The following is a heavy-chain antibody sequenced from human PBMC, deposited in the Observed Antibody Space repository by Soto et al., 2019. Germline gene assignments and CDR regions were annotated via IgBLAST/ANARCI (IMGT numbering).Heavy chain of an antibody. CDR2: ISYDGSNK. CDR3: ARDADCSSTSCYLGMDV. J-gene: IGHJ6*02. D-gene: IGHD2-2*01. CDR1: GSTFSSYA. V-gene: IGHV3-30-3*01. Sequence: GGSLRLSXAASGSTFSSYAMHWVRQAPGKGLEWVAVISYDGSNKYYADSVKGRFTISRDNSKNTLYLQMNSLRAEDTAVYYCARDADCSSTSCYLGMDVWGQGTTVTVSS.